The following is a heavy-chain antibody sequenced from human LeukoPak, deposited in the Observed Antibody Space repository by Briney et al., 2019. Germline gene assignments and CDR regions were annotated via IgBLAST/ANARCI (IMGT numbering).Heavy chain of an antibody. D-gene: IGHD5-24*01. Sequence: PSETLSLTCTVSGASISSESYYWTWIRQPAGKGLEWIGRIYHTGSTKYNPSLKGRVTISIDTSKNQFSLKLNSVTAADTAVYYCARVMAVNPDWFDPWGQGTLVTVSS. V-gene: IGHV4-61*02. CDR1: GASISSESYY. CDR2: IYHTGST. CDR3: ARVMAVNPDWFDP. J-gene: IGHJ5*02.